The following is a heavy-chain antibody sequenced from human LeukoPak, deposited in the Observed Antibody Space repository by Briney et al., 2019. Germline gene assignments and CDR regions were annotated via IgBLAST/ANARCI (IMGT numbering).Heavy chain of an antibody. D-gene: IGHD5-18*01. J-gene: IGHJ5*02. CDR2: ISAYNGNT. V-gene: IGHV1-18*01. CDR3: ARDPRALYSYGTNWFDP. Sequence: ASVKVSCKASGYTFTSYGISWVRQAPAQGLEWMGWISAYNGNTNYAQKLQGRVTMTTDTSTSTAYMELRSLRSDDTAVYYCARDPRALYSYGTNWFDPWGQGTLVTVSS. CDR1: GYTFTSYG.